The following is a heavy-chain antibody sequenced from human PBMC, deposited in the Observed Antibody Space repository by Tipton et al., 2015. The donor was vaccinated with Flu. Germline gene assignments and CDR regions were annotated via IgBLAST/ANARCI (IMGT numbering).Heavy chain of an antibody. CDR2: ISGSGGNT. V-gene: IGHV3-23*01. CDR1: GFSFSNYG. Sequence: GSLRLSCAASGFSFSNYGMNWVRQAPGRGLEWVSLISGSGGNTYYADSVKGRFTISRDNSNNTLYLEMDSLRADDTAIYYCAKSGIVVAGTTSAGIDYWGQGTLVIVSS. J-gene: IGHJ4*02. CDR3: AKSGIVVAGTTSAGIDY. D-gene: IGHD6-19*01.